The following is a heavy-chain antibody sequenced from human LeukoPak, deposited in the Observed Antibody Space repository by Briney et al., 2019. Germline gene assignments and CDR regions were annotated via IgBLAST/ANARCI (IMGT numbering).Heavy chain of an antibody. CDR1: GGSFSGYY. V-gene: IGHV4-34*09. J-gene: IGHJ4*02. Sequence: PSETLSLTCAVYGGSFSGYYWSWIRQPPGKGLEWIGYIYYSGSTYYNPSLKSRVTISVDTSKNQFSLKLSSVTAADTAVYYCASASRPYYFDYWGQGTLVTVSS. CDR3: ASASRPYYFDY. CDR2: IYYSGST.